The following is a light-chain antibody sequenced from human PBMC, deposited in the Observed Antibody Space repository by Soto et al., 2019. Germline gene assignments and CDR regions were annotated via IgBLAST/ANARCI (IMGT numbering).Light chain of an antibody. Sequence: DIQMTQAPSSLSASVGDRGTITCRASQSISYWLAWYQQKPGKVPKLLIYDGSNLESGVPSRFSGSGFGTEFTLTISRLQPDDFATYYCQKYNSYPWTFGRGTKV. CDR1: QSISYW. V-gene: IGKV1-5*01. J-gene: IGKJ1*01. CDR2: DGS. CDR3: QKYNSYPWT.